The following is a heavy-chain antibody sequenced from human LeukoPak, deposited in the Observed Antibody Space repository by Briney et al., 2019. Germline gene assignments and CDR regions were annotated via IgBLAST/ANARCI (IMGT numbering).Heavy chain of an antibody. CDR1: GLPIADFA. V-gene: IGHV3-43*02. J-gene: IGHJ4*02. CDR2: ISGDGVST. CDR3: AKESGKFDY. Sequence: GGSLRLSCVASGLPIADFAMHWVRQAPGKGLEWVSLISGDGVSTFYADSVKGRFSISRDNSKNSLYLEKNSLRTEDAAMYYCAKESGKFDYWGQGTLVAVFS.